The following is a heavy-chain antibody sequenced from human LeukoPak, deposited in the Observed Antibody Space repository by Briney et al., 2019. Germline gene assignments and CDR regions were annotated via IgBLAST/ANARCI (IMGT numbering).Heavy chain of an antibody. CDR3: ARRYCSSSICLLDY. V-gene: IGHV3-48*03. CDR2: ITTSGSTI. Sequence: PGGSLRLSCAASGFIFSSYEMNWVRQAPGKGLEWVSHITTSGSTIYYADSVKGRFTISRDNAKNSVYLQMNSLRAEDTAVYYCARRYCSSSICLLDYWGQGTPVTVSS. J-gene: IGHJ4*02. D-gene: IGHD2-2*01. CDR1: GFIFSSYE.